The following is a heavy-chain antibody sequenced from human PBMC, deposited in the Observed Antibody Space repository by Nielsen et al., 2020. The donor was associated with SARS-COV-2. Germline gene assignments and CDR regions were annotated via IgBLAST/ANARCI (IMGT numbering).Heavy chain of an antibody. CDR3: ARDAPYGDYETAFDY. CDR1: GGSISSGGYS. CDR2: IYHSGST. J-gene: IGHJ4*02. V-gene: IGHV4-30-2*01. D-gene: IGHD4-17*01. Sequence: SETLSLTCAVSGGSISSGGYSWSWIRQPPGKGLEWIGYIYHSGSTYYNPSLKSRVTISVDRSKNQFSLKLSSVTAADTAVYYCARDAPYGDYETAFDYWGQGTLVTVSS.